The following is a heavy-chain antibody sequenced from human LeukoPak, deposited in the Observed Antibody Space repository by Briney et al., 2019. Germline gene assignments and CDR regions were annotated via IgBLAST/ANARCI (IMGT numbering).Heavy chain of an antibody. CDR3: ARGPPAKPGTGYYYGMDV. J-gene: IGHJ6*02. CDR1: GGSFSGYY. CDR2: INHSGST. V-gene: IGHV4-34*01. D-gene: IGHD2-2*01. Sequence: SETLSLTCAVYGGSFSGYYWSSIRQPPGKGLEWIGEINHSGSTNYNPSLKSRVTISVDMSKNQFSLKLSSVTAADTAVYYCARGPPAKPGTGYYYGMDVWGQGTTVTVSS.